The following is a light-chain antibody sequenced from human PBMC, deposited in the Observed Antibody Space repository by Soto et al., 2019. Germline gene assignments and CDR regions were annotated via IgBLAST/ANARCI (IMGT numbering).Light chain of an antibody. V-gene: IGLV2-23*01. Sequence: QSALTQPASVSGSPGQSVTISCTGTSSDVGSYNLVSWYQQHPGKAPKLMIYEGSKRHSGVSNRFSGSKSGNTASLTISGLQAEDEADYYCCSYAGSSTVFGGGTKVTVL. J-gene: IGLJ2*01. CDR3: CSYAGSSTV. CDR1: SSDVGSYNL. CDR2: EGS.